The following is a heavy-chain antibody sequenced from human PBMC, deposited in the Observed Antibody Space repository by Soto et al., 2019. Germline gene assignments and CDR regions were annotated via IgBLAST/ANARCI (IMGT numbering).Heavy chain of an antibody. V-gene: IGHV4-31*03. J-gene: IGHJ5*02. CDR3: ARLRIATNNYKWFDP. CDR1: GAALNSGNYY. D-gene: IGHD2-21*01. CDR2: IYVTGAV. Sequence: SETLSLTCSVSGAALNSGNYYWSWIRQVQGKGLEWIVHIYVTGAVDYNPSLRDRITISQDTSERQFSLNLRLVTAADTAVYYCARLRIATNNYKWFDPWGQGTLVTVSS.